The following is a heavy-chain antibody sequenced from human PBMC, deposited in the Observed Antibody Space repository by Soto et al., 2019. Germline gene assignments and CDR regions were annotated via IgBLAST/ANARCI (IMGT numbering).Heavy chain of an antibody. CDR2: IYYSGST. V-gene: IGHV4-61*01. J-gene: IGHJ6*02. CDR1: GGSVSSGSYY. D-gene: IGHD5-18*01. Sequence: ETLSLTCTVSGGSVSSGSYYWSWIRQPPGKGLEWIGYIYYSGSTNYNPSLKSRVTISVDTSKNQFSLKLSSVTAADTAVYYCARSMEGAQLWFFYYGMDVWGQGTTVTVSS. CDR3: ARSMEGAQLWFFYYGMDV.